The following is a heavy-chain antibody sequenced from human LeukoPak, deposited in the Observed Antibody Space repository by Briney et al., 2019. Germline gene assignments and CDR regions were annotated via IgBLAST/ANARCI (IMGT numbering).Heavy chain of an antibody. CDR3: ARQSWGSGYYYAYYYGMDV. V-gene: IGHV4-30-4*01. Sequence: PSETLSLTCTVSGDSISSGDYYWSWVRQPPGKGLEWIGYIYYSGSTYYNPSLKSRVTISVDTSKNQFSLKLSSVTAADTAVYYCARQSWGSGYYYAYYYGMDVWGQGTTVTVSS. CDR2: IYYSGST. J-gene: IGHJ6*02. CDR1: GDSISSGDYY. D-gene: IGHD3-22*01.